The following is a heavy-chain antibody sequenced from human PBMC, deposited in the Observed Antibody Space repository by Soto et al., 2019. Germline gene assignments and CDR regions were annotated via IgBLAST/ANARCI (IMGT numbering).Heavy chain of an antibody. J-gene: IGHJ5*02. CDR3: ARDYFDSSDYTTNWFDP. CDR1: GDSISSSRFY. V-gene: IGHV4-39*01. Sequence: SETLSLTCRVSGDSISSSRFYWAWIRQPPGEGLEWIGSIYHTGNAYYNPSLKSRVTIFVDTSKNQFSLKLTSVTAADTALYYCARDYFDSSDYTTNWFDPWGQGTLVTVSS. D-gene: IGHD3-22*01. CDR2: IYHTGNA.